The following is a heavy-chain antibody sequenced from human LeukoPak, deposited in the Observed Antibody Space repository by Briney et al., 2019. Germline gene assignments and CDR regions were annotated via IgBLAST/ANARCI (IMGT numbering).Heavy chain of an antibody. CDR1: GFTFSSYA. D-gene: IGHD5-18*01. J-gene: IGHJ5*02. CDR3: ARVSSYGNNWFDP. Sequence: PGRSLRLSCAASGFTFSSYAMHWVRQAPGKGLEWVAVISYDGSNKYYADSVKGRFTISRDNSKNTLYLQMNSLRAEDTAVHYCARVSSYGNNWFDPWGQGTLVTVSS. V-gene: IGHV3-30-3*01. CDR2: ISYDGSNK.